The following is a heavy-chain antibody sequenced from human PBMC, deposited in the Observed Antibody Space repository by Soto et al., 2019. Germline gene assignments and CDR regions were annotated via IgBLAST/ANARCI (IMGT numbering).Heavy chain of an antibody. V-gene: IGHV4-30-2*01. Sequence: QLQLQESGSGLVKPSQTLSLTCAVSGGSISSGGYSWSWIRQPPGKGLEWIRYIHHSGSTYYNPSLKRRVTISVDRSKITFSLKLSSVTAADTAVYYGARAGVVGATAADYWDEGALVTASA. D-gene: IGHD1-26*01. CDR3: ARAGVVGATAADY. CDR2: IHHSGST. CDR1: GGSISSGGYS. J-gene: IGHJ4*02.